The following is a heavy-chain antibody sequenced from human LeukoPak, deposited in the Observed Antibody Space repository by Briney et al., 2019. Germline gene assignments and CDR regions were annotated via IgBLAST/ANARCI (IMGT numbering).Heavy chain of an antibody. V-gene: IGHV3-30*04. CDR1: GFTSSIYS. CDR2: MSYDGVDE. J-gene: IGHJ2*01. CDR3: AKDRTVGASYWYFDL. D-gene: IGHD1-26*01. Sequence: PGGSLRLSCTTTGFTSSIYSMHWVRQAPGKGLEWVAVMSYDGVDEYYADSVKGRFTIFRDSSKNTLFLHMNTLRAEDTAIYYCAKDRTVGASYWYFDLWGRGTLVTVSS.